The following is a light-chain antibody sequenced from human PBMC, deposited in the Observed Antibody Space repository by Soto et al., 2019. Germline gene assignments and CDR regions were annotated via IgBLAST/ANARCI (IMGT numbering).Light chain of an antibody. CDR3: QQTLSLPPT. Sequence: DIQMTQSPSSVSASVGDRVTITCRASQAIDSWLAWYQQKPGEAPKLLIFTGSLLHSGVPPRFSGSGSGTDFTLTISSLQPEDFATYSCQQTLSLPPTFGQGTKV. V-gene: IGKV1-12*01. CDR2: TGS. CDR1: QAIDSW. J-gene: IGKJ1*01.